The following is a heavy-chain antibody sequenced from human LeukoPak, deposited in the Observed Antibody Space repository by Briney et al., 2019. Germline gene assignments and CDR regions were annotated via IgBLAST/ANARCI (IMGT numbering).Heavy chain of an antibody. D-gene: IGHD3-10*01. CDR1: GYTFSSYA. CDR2: INTNTGNP. J-gene: IGHJ4*02. Sequence: ASVKVSCKASGYTFSSYAMNWVRQAPGQGLEWMGWINTNTGNPTYAQGFTGRFVFSLDTSVSTAYLQISSLKAEDTAVYYCARDSPFSSGSYYNVDYWGQGTLVTVSS. CDR3: ARDSPFSSGSYYNVDY. V-gene: IGHV7-4-1*02.